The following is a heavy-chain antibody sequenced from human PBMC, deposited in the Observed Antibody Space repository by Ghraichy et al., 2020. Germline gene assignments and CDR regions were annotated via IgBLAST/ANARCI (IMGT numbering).Heavy chain of an antibody. Sequence: GGSLRLSCATSGFTFSYYWMSWVRLAPGKGLEWVADINQAGVEKHYVDSVKGRLTISRDNAKNSLYLQMNDLRAEDTAVYYCARDFSSSYKYDSSGFDSWGQGTLVTVSS. J-gene: IGHJ4*02. CDR3: ARDFSSSYKYDSSGFDS. CDR1: GFTFSYYW. D-gene: IGHD3-22*01. CDR2: INQAGVEK. V-gene: IGHV3-7*03.